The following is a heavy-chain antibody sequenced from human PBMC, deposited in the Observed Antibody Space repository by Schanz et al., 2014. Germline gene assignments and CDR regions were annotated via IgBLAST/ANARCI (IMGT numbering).Heavy chain of an antibody. Sequence: QVPLVQSGAEVKKPGSSVKVSCTASGGTFSSYTISWIRQAPGQGLEWMGRIIPVLAIADYAQKFQGRVTITADTSTNTAYMELSSLTSEDTAVYYCARGYGDSPTDFWGQGTLVTVSS. CDR2: IIPVLAIA. V-gene: IGHV1-69*02. D-gene: IGHD4-17*01. J-gene: IGHJ4*02. CDR1: GGTFSSYT. CDR3: ARGYGDSPTDF.